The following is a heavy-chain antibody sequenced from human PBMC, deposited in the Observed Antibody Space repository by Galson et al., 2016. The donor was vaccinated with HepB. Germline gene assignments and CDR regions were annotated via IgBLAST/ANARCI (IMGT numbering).Heavy chain of an antibody. CDR3: TRAVYSSSWLLYYGMDV. J-gene: IGHJ6*02. CDR2: ISGEGNST. V-gene: IGHV3-74*01. CDR1: GLTFSSYW. D-gene: IGHD6-13*01. Sequence: SLRLSCAASGLTFSSYWMHWVRQAPGKGLMWVSRISGEGNSTSYADSVKGRLPISRDNAQNTLYPQLNSLRGADTAVYYCTRAVYSSSWLLYYGMDVWGQGTTVTVSS.